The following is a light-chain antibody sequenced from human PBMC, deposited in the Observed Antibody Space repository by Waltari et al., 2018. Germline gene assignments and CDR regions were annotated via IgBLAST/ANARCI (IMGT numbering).Light chain of an antibody. Sequence: TQSPGTLSLSTGERATLSCRASQRISSWLAWYQQKPGKAPKLLIYKASSLESGVPSRFSGSGSGTEFTLTISSLQPDDFATYYCQQSRTFGQGTKVEIK. CDR2: KAS. V-gene: IGKV1-5*03. J-gene: IGKJ1*01. CDR3: QQSRT. CDR1: QRISSW.